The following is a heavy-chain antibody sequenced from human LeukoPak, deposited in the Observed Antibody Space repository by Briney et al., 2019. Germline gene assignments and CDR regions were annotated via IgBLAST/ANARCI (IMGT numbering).Heavy chain of an antibody. D-gene: IGHD6-6*01. Sequence: PSETLSLTCAVSGGSISSGGYYWSWIRQPPGKGLEWIGYIYYSGSTNYNPSLKSRVTISVDTSKNQFSLKLSSVTAADTAVYYCARGFSIAARPLGYWGQGTLVTVSS. CDR2: IYYSGST. CDR3: ARGFSIAARPLGY. CDR1: GGSISSGGYY. V-gene: IGHV4-61*08. J-gene: IGHJ4*02.